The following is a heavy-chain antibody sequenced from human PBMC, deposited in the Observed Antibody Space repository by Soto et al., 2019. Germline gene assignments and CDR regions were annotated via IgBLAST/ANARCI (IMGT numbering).Heavy chain of an antibody. CDR2: IYHSGST. Sequence: PSETLSLTCAVSGYSISSGYYWGWIRQPPGRGLEWIGSIYHSGSTYYNPSLKSRVTISVDTSKNQFSLKLSSVTAADTAVYYCARDASLRYFDWLLSFDYWGQGTLVTVSS. D-gene: IGHD3-9*01. J-gene: IGHJ4*02. CDR3: ARDASLRYFDWLLSFDY. V-gene: IGHV4-38-2*02. CDR1: GYSISSGYY.